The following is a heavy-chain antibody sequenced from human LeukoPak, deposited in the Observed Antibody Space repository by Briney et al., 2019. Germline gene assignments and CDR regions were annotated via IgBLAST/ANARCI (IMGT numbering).Heavy chain of an antibody. CDR3: ALTGPGSSADAFDI. Sequence: GASVKVSCKASGYTFTSYGISWVRQAPGQGLEWMGWISAYNGSTNYAQKLQGRVTMTTDTSTSTAYMELRSLRSDDTAVYYCALTGPGSSADAFDIWGQGKMVTVSP. V-gene: IGHV1-18*01. CDR2: ISAYNGST. D-gene: IGHD3-10*01. J-gene: IGHJ3*02. CDR1: GYTFTSYG.